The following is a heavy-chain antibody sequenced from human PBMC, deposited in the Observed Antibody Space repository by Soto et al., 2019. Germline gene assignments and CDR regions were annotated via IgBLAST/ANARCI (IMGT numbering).Heavy chain of an antibody. J-gene: IGHJ4*02. D-gene: IGHD2-15*01. Sequence: SETLSLTCTVSGGSISSSSYYWGWIRQPPGKGLEWIGSIYYSGSTCYNPSLKSRVTISVDTSKNQFSLKLSSVTAADTAVYYCARHTCSGGSCYGDFDYWGQGTLVTVSS. CDR1: GGSISSSSYY. CDR3: ARHTCSGGSCYGDFDY. CDR2: IYYSGST. V-gene: IGHV4-39*01.